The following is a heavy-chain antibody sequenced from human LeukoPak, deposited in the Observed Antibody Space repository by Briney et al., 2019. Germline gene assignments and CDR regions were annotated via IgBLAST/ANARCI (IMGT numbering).Heavy chain of an antibody. Sequence: SETLSLTCAVYGGSFSGYYWSWIRQPPGKGLEWIGEINHSGSTYYNPSLKSRVTISVDSSKNQFSLKLSSVTAADTAVYYCARGWYQQTYYFDYWGQGTLVTVSS. V-gene: IGHV4-34*01. CDR2: INHSGST. CDR3: ARGWYQQTYYFDY. CDR1: GGSFSGYY. D-gene: IGHD2-2*01. J-gene: IGHJ4*02.